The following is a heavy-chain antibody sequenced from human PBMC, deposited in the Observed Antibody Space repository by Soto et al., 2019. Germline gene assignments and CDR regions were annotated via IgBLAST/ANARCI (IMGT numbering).Heavy chain of an antibody. J-gene: IGHJ6*02. V-gene: IGHV3-30-3*01. Sequence: GGSLRLSCAASGFTFSSYSMHWVSQAPGKGLEWVAVISYDGSNKYYADSVKGRFTISRDNSKNTLYLQMNSLRAEDTAVYYCARVESLYYDYVWGTTDYYGMDVWGQGTTVTVSS. CDR1: GFTFSSYS. CDR2: ISYDGSNK. CDR3: ARVESLYYDYVWGTTDYYGMDV. D-gene: IGHD3-16*01.